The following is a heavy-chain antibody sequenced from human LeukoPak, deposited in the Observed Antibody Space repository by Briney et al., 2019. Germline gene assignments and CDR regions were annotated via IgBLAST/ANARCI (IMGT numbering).Heavy chain of an antibody. V-gene: IGHV1-2*02. D-gene: IGHD6-13*01. J-gene: IGHJ4*02. Sequence: ASVKVSCKASGDTFTGHYMHWVRQAPGEGLEWMGWINLNSGGTNYAQKFQGRVTMTRDTSISTAYVELSRLTSDDTAVYYCARYGSSSGYPFDYWGQGTLVTVSS. CDR2: INLNSGGT. CDR3: ARYGSSSGYPFDY. CDR1: GDTFTGHY.